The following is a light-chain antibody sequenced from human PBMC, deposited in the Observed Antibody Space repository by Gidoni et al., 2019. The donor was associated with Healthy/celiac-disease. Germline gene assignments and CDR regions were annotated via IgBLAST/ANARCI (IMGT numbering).Light chain of an antibody. Sequence: DIQMTQSPSTLSASVGDRVTITCRASHSISSWLAWYQQKPGKAPKLMIYDASSLESGVPSRFSGSGSGTEFTLTINSLQPDDLATYYCQQYKSYTWTFGQGTKVEIK. CDR3: QQYKSYTWT. V-gene: IGKV1-5*01. CDR1: HSISSW. J-gene: IGKJ1*01. CDR2: DAS.